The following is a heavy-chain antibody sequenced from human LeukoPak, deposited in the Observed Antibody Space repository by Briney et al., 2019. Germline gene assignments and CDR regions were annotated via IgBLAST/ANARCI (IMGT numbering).Heavy chain of an antibody. D-gene: IGHD5-18*01. CDR1: GYTFTSYD. V-gene: IGHV1-8*01. J-gene: IGHJ5*02. CDR3: ARAMGTAIDRHWFDP. CDR2: MNPNSGNT. Sequence: ASVKVSCKASGYTFTSYDINWVRQATGQGLEWMGWMNPNSGNTGYAQKFQGRVTITRNTSINTAYMELNSLRSEDTAVYYCARAMGTAIDRHWFDPWGQGTLVTVSS.